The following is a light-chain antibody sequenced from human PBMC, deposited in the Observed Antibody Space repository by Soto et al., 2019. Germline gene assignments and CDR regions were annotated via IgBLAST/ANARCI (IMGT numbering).Light chain of an antibody. CDR1: QGISNY. Sequence: DIQRTQSPSSLAASVGDRVTITFRASQGISNYLAWYRQKPGKVPHLLIHAASTLQSGVPSRFSGSGSGTDFTLTSSRLQPEDGATYYCQKYNSGPITFGQGTLLEI. CDR3: QKYNSGPIT. CDR2: AAS. V-gene: IGKV1-27*01. J-gene: IGKJ5*01.